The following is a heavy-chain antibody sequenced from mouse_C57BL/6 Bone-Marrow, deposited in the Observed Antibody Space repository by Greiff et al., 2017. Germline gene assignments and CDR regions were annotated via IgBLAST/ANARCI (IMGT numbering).Heavy chain of an antibody. D-gene: IGHD1-1*01. J-gene: IGHJ2*01. Sequence: VQLQESDAELVKPGASVKISCKVSGYTFTDHTIHWMKQRPEQGLEWIGYIYPRDGSTKYNEKFKGKATLTADKSSSTAYMQLNSLTSEDSAVYFCARIYYYGSRSFDYWGQGTTLTVSS. CDR1: GYTFTDHT. CDR2: IYPRDGST. CDR3: ARIYYYGSRSFDY. V-gene: IGHV1-78*01.